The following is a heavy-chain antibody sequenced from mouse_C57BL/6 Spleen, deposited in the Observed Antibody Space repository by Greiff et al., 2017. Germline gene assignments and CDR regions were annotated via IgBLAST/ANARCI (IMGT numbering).Heavy chain of an antibody. Sequence: QVQLQQSGAELVRPGASVTLSCKASGYIFTDYEMHWVKQTPVHGLEWIGAIDPETGGTAYNQKFKGKAILTADKSSSTASIELRSLTSEDSAVYYCTRGDSSGSDAMDYWGQGTSVTVSS. CDR1: GYIFTDYE. J-gene: IGHJ4*01. V-gene: IGHV1-15*01. D-gene: IGHD3-2*02. CDR3: TRGDSSGSDAMDY. CDR2: IDPETGGT.